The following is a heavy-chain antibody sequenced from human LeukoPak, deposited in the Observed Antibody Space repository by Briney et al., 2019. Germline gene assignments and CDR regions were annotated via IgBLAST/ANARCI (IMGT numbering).Heavy chain of an antibody. CDR3: ARIPGSGSYRNFDY. J-gene: IGHJ4*02. Sequence: PSETLSLTCAVYGGSFSGYYWSWIRQPPGKGLEWIGEINHSGSTNYNPSLKSRVTISVDRSKNQFSLKLSSVTAADTAVYYCARIPGSGSYRNFDYWGQGTLVTVSS. CDR1: GGSFSGYY. D-gene: IGHD3-10*01. V-gene: IGHV4-34*01. CDR2: INHSGST.